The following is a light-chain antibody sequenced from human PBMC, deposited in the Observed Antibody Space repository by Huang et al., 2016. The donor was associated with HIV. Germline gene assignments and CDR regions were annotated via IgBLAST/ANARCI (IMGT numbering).Light chain of an antibody. V-gene: IGKV3-11*01. CDR3: QQRDSWPPLT. Sequence: EIVLTQSPATLSLSPGERATLSCRASQSVSTYLAWYQQKPGQAPRLLIHDASNRASGIPARCSGSWSGTDFTLTISSLEPEDFAVYYCQQRDSWPPLTFGGGTKVEIK. CDR2: DAS. CDR1: QSVSTY. J-gene: IGKJ4*01.